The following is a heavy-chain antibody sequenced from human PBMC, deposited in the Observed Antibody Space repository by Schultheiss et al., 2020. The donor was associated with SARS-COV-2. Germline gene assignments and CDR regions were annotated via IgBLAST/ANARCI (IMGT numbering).Heavy chain of an antibody. Sequence: GESLKISCKGSGYSFTSYWISWVRQMPGKGLEWMGRIDPSDSYTNYSPSFQGHVTISADKSISTAYLQWSSLKASDTAMYYCAILYYDILTGYYADAFDIWGQGTMVTVSS. D-gene: IGHD3-9*01. J-gene: IGHJ3*02. CDR2: IDPSDSYT. V-gene: IGHV5-10-1*01. CDR1: GYSFTSYW. CDR3: AILYYDILTGYYADAFDI.